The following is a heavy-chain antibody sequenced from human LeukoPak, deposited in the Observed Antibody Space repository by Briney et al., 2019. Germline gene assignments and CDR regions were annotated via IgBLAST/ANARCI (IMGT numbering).Heavy chain of an antibody. CDR3: ARHIAEGYYYGSGSHLGAFDI. Sequence: GESLQISCKASGYSFTTHWIGWVRQMPGKGLEWMGIIYPGDSDTRYSPSFQGQVTISADKSISTAYLQWSSLKASDTAMYYCARHIAEGYYYGSGSHLGAFDIWGQGTMVTVSS. CDR1: GYSFTTHW. CDR2: IYPGDSDT. D-gene: IGHD3-10*01. V-gene: IGHV5-51*01. J-gene: IGHJ3*02.